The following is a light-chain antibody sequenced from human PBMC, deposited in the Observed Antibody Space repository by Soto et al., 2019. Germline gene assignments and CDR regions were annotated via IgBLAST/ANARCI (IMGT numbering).Light chain of an antibody. Sequence: DIQLTQSPSSLSASVGDRITTTCRASQSISLFLNWYQHKPGKAPQLLIYSTSNLQSGVPSRFTGSGSGTDFTLTINSLQPEDFATYYCQQSYTTPQFTFGPGTKVDIK. CDR2: STS. V-gene: IGKV1-39*01. J-gene: IGKJ3*01. CDR3: QQSYTTPQFT. CDR1: QSISLF.